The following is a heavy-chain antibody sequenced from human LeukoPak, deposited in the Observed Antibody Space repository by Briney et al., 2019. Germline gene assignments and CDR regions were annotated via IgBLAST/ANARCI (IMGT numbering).Heavy chain of an antibody. CDR3: ARDRYSGYDGFGAFDI. V-gene: IGHV4-59*01. CDR1: GGPLTSYY. D-gene: IGHD5-12*01. J-gene: IGHJ3*02. Sequence: KPSETLSLTCAVSGGPLTSYYWSWIRQPPGKGLEWIGFIYYRGSTNYNPSLESRVTISVDTSKNRFSLKLSSVTAAGTAVYYCARDRYSGYDGFGAFDIWGQGTMVTVSS. CDR2: IYYRGST.